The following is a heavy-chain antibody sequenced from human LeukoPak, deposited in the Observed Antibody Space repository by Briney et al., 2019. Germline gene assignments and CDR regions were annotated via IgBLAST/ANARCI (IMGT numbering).Heavy chain of an antibody. D-gene: IGHD3-16*01. CDR3: ARLGGYRGWVLDYYYMDV. CDR2: IYYSGST. Sequence: PSETLSLTCIVSGGSISSSSYYWGWIRQPPGKGLEWIGSIYYSGSTYYNPSLKSRVTISVDTSKNQFSLKLSSVTAADTAVYYCARLGGYRGWVLDYYYMDVWGKGTTVTVSS. J-gene: IGHJ6*03. V-gene: IGHV4-39*01. CDR1: GGSISSSSYY.